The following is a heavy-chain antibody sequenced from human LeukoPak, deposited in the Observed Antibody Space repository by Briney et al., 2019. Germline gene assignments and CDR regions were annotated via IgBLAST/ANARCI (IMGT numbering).Heavy chain of an antibody. CDR2: MNPNSGNT. J-gene: IGHJ4*02. CDR3: ARGLRGDGYNHGY. V-gene: IGHV1-8*01. CDR1: GYTFTSYD. Sequence: GASVKVSRKASGYTFTSYDINWVRQATGQGLEWMGWMNPNSGNTGYAQKFQGRVTMNRNTSISTAYMELSSLRSEDTAVYYSARGLRGDGYNHGYWGQGTLVTVSS. D-gene: IGHD5-24*01.